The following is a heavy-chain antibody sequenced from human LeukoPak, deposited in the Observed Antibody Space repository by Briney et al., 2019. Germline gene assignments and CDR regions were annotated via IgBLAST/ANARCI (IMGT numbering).Heavy chain of an antibody. D-gene: IGHD6-19*01. Sequence: GGSLRLSCAASGFTFNIYAMSWVRQAPGKGLEWVSFISATGGSTYYADSVKGRFTISRDNSKNTLYLQMNSLGDEDTALYYCAKAGIGVVGYFDYWGQGTLVTVSS. J-gene: IGHJ4*02. CDR1: GFTFNIYA. V-gene: IGHV3-23*01. CDR2: ISATGGST. CDR3: AKAGIGVVGYFDY.